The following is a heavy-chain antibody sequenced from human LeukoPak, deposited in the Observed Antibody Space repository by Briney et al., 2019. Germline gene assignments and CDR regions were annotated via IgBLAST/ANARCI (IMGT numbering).Heavy chain of an antibody. Sequence: GGSLRLSCAASGFTLSSYSMNWVRQAPGEGLEWVSSIISSSSYIYYADSVKGRLTLLRDNAKNSLYLQMNSLRAEDTAVYCCARALSSGLDYWGQGTLVSVSS. J-gene: IGHJ4*02. V-gene: IGHV3-21*01. CDR2: IISSSSYI. D-gene: IGHD6-19*01. CDR1: GFTLSSYS. CDR3: ARALSSGLDY.